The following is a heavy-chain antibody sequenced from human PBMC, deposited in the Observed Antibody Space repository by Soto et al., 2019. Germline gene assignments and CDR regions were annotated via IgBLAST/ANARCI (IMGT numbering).Heavy chain of an antibody. D-gene: IGHD3-22*01. CDR3: ARGPYYDSSGSHFDY. Sequence: GGSLRLSCAASGFTFSSYDMHWVRQVTGKGLEWVSAIGTAGDTYYPGSVKGRFTISRENAKNSLYLQINSLRAGDTAVYYCARGPYYDSSGSHFDYWGQGILVTVSS. J-gene: IGHJ4*02. V-gene: IGHV3-13*01. CDR1: GFTFSSYD. CDR2: IGTAGDT.